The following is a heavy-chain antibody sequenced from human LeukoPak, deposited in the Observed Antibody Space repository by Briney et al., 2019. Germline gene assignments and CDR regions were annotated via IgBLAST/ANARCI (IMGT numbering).Heavy chain of an antibody. J-gene: IGHJ3*01. D-gene: IGHD1-1*01. Sequence: GGSLRLSCAASGFIFSSYNMNWVRQAPGKGLEWVSSISSSSNYIYYADSVKGRFTISRDNAKSSLSLQMNSLSAEDTAVYYCARDGYNSGNGIDVWGQGTMVTVSS. CDR1: GFIFSSYN. CDR3: ARDGYNSGNGIDV. V-gene: IGHV3-21*01. CDR2: ISSSSNYI.